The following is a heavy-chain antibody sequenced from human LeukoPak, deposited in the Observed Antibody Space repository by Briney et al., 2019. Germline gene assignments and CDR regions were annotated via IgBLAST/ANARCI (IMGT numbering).Heavy chain of an antibody. CDR2: INWNSGVV. V-gene: IGHV3-9*01. CDR3: AKDLAVGTTPRVYAFDV. J-gene: IGHJ3*01. CDR1: GFTFNDYA. D-gene: IGHD1/OR15-1a*01. Sequence: GGSLRLSCAVSGFTFNDYAMHWGRHVPGKGREGVGGINWNSGVVAYAASVKGRSTISRDNARQSLYLQVDSLRFEDTALYYCAKDLAVGTTPRVYAFDVWGQGALVTVSS.